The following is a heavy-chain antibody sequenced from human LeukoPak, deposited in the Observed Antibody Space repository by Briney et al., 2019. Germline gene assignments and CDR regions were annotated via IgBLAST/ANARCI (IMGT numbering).Heavy chain of an antibody. D-gene: IGHD6-13*01. CDR2: IYYSGST. J-gene: IGHJ6*03. Sequence: SETLSLTCTVSGGSISSYYWSWLRQPPGKGLEWIGYIYYSGSTNYNPSLKSRVTISVDTSKNQFSLKLSSVTAADTAVYYCARDGRYSSSQRYYYYYMDVWGKGTTVTVSS. V-gene: IGHV4-59*01. CDR1: GGSISSYY. CDR3: ARDGRYSSSQRYYYYYMDV.